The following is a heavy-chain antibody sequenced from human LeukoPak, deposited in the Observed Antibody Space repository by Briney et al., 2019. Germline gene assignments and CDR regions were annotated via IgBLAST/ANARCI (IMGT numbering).Heavy chain of an antibody. CDR2: INPNSGGT. Sequence: GASVKVSCKASGYTFTGYYMHWVRQAPGQGLEWMGRINPNSGGTNYAQKFQGRVTTTRDTSISTAYMELSRLRSDDTAVYYCARDASSGRRPDYWGQGTLVTVSS. J-gene: IGHJ4*02. D-gene: IGHD6-19*01. CDR1: GYTFTGYY. V-gene: IGHV1-2*06. CDR3: ARDASSGRRPDY.